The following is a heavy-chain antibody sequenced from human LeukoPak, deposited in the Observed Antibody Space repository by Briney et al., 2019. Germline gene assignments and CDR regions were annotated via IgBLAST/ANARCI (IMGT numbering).Heavy chain of an antibody. V-gene: IGHV4-59*08. CDR3: ARRQTFAGSTSWYDTFDI. J-gene: IGHJ3*02. CDR2: IYRSGII. CDR1: RGSISTYY. D-gene: IGHD2-2*01. Sequence: SETLSLTCTVSRGSISTYYWSWIRQPPGKGLEFIAYIYRSGIINYNPSLQSRVTMSVDTSENRFSLNLSSMTAAATAVYYWARRQTFAGSTSWYDTFDIWGQGTMVTVSS.